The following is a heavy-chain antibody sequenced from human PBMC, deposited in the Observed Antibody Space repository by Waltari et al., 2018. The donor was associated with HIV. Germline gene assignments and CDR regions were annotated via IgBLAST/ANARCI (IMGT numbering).Heavy chain of an antibody. Sequence: QLQLQESGPGLVKPSETLSLTCTVSGGSISSSSYYWGLLRQPPGKGLEWIGSIYYSWLTYHNPTLQTRVTVSVYTSKNQFSLTLSSVTGADTAVYYCARVADPSSGWYYYYYYGMDVWGQGTTVTVSS. V-gene: IGHV4-39*07. CDR2: IYYSWLT. D-gene: IGHD6-19*01. CDR3: ARVADPSSGWYYYYYYGMDV. CDR1: GGSISSSSYY. J-gene: IGHJ6*02.